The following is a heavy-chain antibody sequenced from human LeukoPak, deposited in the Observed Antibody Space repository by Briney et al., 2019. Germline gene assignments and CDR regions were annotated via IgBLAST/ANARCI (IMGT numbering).Heavy chain of an antibody. V-gene: IGHV3-23*01. CDR2: ISDSGGNT. CDR1: GFTFSSYA. J-gene: IGHJ4*02. CDR3: AKDLLVGAVSGASDY. Sequence: GGSLRLSCAASGFTFSSYAMSWVRQAPGKGLEWVSCISDSGGNTYYAASVKGRFTISRDNSKTTLYLQMNSLRGEDTAVYYCAKDLLVGAVSGASDYWGQGPLVTV. D-gene: IGHD1-26*01.